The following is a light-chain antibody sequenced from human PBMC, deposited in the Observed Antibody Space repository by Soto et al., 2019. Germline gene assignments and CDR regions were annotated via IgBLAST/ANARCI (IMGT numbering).Light chain of an antibody. V-gene: IGKV3-20*01. J-gene: IGKJ3*01. CDR3: QQYGGSPIT. CDR1: QSISSSY. Sequence: TQCPATLSVSPGERATLSCRASQSISSSYLAWYQQKPGQAPRLLIYGASSRATGIPDRFSGSGSGTDFTLTISRLEPQHFAVYYWQQYGGSPITLAPGTKVDIK. CDR2: GAS.